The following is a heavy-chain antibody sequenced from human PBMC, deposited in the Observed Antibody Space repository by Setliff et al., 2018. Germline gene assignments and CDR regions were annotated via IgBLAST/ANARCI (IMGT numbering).Heavy chain of an antibody. J-gene: IGHJ3*01. V-gene: IGHV1-18*01. D-gene: IGHD2-15*01. Sequence: ASVKVSCKASGYIFKSYGISWVRQAPGQGLEWMGWISSYNDVTNYAQSFQGRVTMTTDTSKSAAYMDLRGLRSDDTAAYYCAISTLSICSGGSCPNAFDVWGQGTMVTVSS. CDR3: AISTLSICSGGSCPNAFDV. CDR2: ISSYNDVT. CDR1: GYIFKSYG.